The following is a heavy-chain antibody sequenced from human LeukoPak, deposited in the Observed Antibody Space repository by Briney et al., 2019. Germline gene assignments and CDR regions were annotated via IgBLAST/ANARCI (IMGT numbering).Heavy chain of an antibody. CDR3: ARNGHDFWTGYQGHY. J-gene: IGHJ4*02. CDR2: IIPIFGTA. Sequence: APVKVSCKVSGDSFSNSALSWVRQAPGQGLEWMGGIIPIFGTANYAQKFQGRVTITADESTSTAYMELSSLRSEDTAVYYCARNGHDFWTGYQGHYWGQGTLVTVSS. V-gene: IGHV1-69*13. CDR1: GDSFSNSA. D-gene: IGHD3/OR15-3a*01.